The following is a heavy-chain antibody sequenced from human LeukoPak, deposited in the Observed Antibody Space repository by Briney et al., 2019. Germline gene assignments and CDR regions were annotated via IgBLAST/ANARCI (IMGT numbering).Heavy chain of an antibody. D-gene: IGHD3-22*01. Sequence: GGSLRLSCAASGFTFSSYGMHWVRQAPGKGLEWVAVISYDGSNKYYADSVKGRFTISRDNSKNTLYLQMNSLRAEDTAVYYCAKVLTPLYDSSGYGDYWGQGTLVTVSS. V-gene: IGHV3-30*18. J-gene: IGHJ4*02. CDR1: GFTFSSYG. CDR3: AKVLTPLYDSSGYGDY. CDR2: ISYDGSNK.